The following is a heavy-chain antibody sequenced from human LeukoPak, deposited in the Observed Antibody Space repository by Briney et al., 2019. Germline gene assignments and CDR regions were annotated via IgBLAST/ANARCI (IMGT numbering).Heavy chain of an antibody. CDR2: INHSGST. CDR3: VRGGGSSSWSFDH. J-gene: IGHJ4*02. V-gene: IGHV4-34*01. Sequence: PSETLSLTCGVYGVSFSGYYWTWIRQPPGKGLEWIGEINHSGSTNYNPSLKSRVTISVDTSKNQFSLKLSSVTAADTAVYYCVRGGGSSSWSFDHWGQGTLVTVSS. D-gene: IGHD6-13*01. CDR1: GVSFSGYY.